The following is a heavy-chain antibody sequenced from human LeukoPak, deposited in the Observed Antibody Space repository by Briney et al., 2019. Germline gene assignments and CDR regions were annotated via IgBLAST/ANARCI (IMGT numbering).Heavy chain of an antibody. CDR2: IRSKTHGGTT. Sequence: PGGSLRLSCTVSGFTFGDHAMSWVRQAPGKGLEWVGFIRSKTHGGTTEYAASVKGRFIISRDDSTSIAYLQMNSLKTEDTAVYYCTRGPIQLWLYHGMDVWGQGTTVTVSS. V-gene: IGHV3-49*04. CDR1: GFTFGDHA. J-gene: IGHJ6*02. CDR3: TRGPIQLWLYHGMDV. D-gene: IGHD5-18*01.